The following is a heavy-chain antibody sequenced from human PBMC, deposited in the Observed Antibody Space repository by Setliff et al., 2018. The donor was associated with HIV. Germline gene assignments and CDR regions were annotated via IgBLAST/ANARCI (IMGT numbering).Heavy chain of an antibody. D-gene: IGHD3-22*01. CDR1: GGAIRTYY. J-gene: IGHJ3*02. CDR3: ARDRRNTYYYESSGYSGAFDI. CDR2: IHYSGST. V-gene: IGHV4-59*12. Sequence: SETLSLTCTVSGGAIRTYYWSWIRQPPGKGLEWIGYIHYSGSTNYSPSLKSRVTISVDTSKNQFSLKLSSVTAADTAVYYCARDRRNTYYYESSGYSGAFDIWGQGTMVTVSS.